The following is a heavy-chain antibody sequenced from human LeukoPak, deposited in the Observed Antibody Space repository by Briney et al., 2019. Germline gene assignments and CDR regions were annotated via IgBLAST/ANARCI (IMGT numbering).Heavy chain of an antibody. CDR2: IYYSGNT. CDR3: ARTYCSGGSCHFDY. V-gene: IGHV4-61*01. Sequence: SETLSLTCTVSGGSVSSGSYYWSWIRQPPGKGLEWIGYIYYSGNTDSTPSLKSRVTISVDTSKNQFSLKLSSVTAADTAVYYCARTYCSGGSCHFDYWGQGTLVTVSS. J-gene: IGHJ4*02. D-gene: IGHD2-15*01. CDR1: GGSVSSGSYY.